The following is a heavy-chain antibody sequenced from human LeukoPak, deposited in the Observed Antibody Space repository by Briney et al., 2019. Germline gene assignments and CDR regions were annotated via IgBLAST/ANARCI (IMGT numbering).Heavy chain of an antibody. CDR3: AKAWGSGSYFYMDV. Sequence: PGGSLRLSCVASGFTLSGYGTHWVRQAPGKGLEWVAVISYDGGNKYYADSLKGRFTISRDNSKNTLYLQMNSLRAEDTAVYYCAKAWGSGSYFYMDVWGQGTTVTVSS. CDR2: ISYDGGNK. D-gene: IGHD3-10*01. J-gene: IGHJ6*02. V-gene: IGHV3-30*18. CDR1: GFTLSGYG.